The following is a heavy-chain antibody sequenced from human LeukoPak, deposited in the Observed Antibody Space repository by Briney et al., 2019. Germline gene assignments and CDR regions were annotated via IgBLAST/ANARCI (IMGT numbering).Heavy chain of an antibody. CDR3: ARCIVVVPAATKAFDY. CDR1: GYTFTSYG. Sequence: ASVKVSCKASGYTFTSYGISWVRQAPGQGLEWMGWISAYNGNTNYAQKLQGRVTTTTDTSTSTAYMELRSLRSDDTAVYYCARCIVVVPAATKAFDYWGQGTLVTVSS. J-gene: IGHJ4*02. V-gene: IGHV1-18*01. CDR2: ISAYNGNT. D-gene: IGHD2-2*01.